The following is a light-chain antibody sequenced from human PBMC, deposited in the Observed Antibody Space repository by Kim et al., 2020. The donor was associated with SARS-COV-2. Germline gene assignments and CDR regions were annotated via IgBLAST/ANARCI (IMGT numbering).Light chain of an antibody. V-gene: IGKV3-11*01. CDR2: DAS. Sequence: CPGERATLSCRVSQSVNTHFVWYQQKPGQAPRLRIYDASNRATGIPARFSGSGAGTDFTLIISSLEPEDIAVYYCKQRKNWPPLTFGGGTKVDIK. CDR1: QSVNTH. CDR3: KQRKNWPPLT. J-gene: IGKJ4*01.